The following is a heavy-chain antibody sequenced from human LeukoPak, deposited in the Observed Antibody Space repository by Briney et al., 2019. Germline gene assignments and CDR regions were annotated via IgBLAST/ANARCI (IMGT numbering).Heavy chain of an antibody. D-gene: IGHD5-12*01. Sequence: PGGSLRLSCAASGFTFSSYGMNWVRQAPGKGLEWVSSITSSGSYNFVADSLKGRFTISRDNAKNSLYLQMNSLRAEDTAVYYCARGFRVATIDWFDPWGQGTLVTVAS. J-gene: IGHJ5*02. CDR3: ARGFRVATIDWFDP. CDR2: ITSSGSYN. CDR1: GFTFSSYG. V-gene: IGHV3-21*04.